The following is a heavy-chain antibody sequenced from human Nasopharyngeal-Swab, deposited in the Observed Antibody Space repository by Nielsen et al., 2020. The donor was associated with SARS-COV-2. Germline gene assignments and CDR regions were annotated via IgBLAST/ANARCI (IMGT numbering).Heavy chain of an antibody. CDR2: INPSGGST. D-gene: IGHD2-15*01. V-gene: IGHV1-46*01. J-gene: IGHJ4*02. CDR3: ARDGSRDIVVVVAATTSCYFDY. Sequence: WVGQGPGQGVEGVGKINPSGGSTSYAQKFQGRVTMTRDTSTSTVYMELSSLRSEDTAVYYCARDGSRDIVVVVAATTSCYFDYWGQGTLVTVSS.